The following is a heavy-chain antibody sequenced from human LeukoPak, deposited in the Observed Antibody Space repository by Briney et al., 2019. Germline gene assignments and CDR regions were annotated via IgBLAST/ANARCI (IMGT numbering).Heavy chain of an antibody. J-gene: IGHJ4*02. V-gene: IGHV4-39*01. Sequence: SETLSLTCTISAASISSSSHHWGWIRQSPGKGLEWIGSIYYGQTIYYNPSLNSRVTISVVTSKDQFTLQLNSVTAADTAVYYCAKLGAGPTYYDFWSGYSSSYFDYWGQGTLVTVSS. CDR2: IYYGQTI. CDR1: AASISSSSHH. D-gene: IGHD3-3*01. CDR3: AKLGAGPTYYDFWSGYSSSYFDY.